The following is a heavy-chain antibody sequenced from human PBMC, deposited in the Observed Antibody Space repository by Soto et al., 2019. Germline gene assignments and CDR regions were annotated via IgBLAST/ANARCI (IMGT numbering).Heavy chain of an antibody. J-gene: IGHJ4*02. CDR2: TTAIVGTR. CDR3: AAGDSSDTGDH. CDR1: GDTLSHYG. Sequence: QVQLVQSGAEVKKPGSSVNVSCKASGDTLSHYGVSWVRQVPGKGLEWMGGTTAIVGTRDYAQKLQGRMTITPDESTTTSYMELTSLASDDMAVYYCAAGDSSDTGDHWGQGTLVTVSS. V-gene: IGHV1-69*01. D-gene: IGHD5-18*01.